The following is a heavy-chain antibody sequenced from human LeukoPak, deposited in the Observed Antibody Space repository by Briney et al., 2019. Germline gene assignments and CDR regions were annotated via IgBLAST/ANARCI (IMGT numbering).Heavy chain of an antibody. D-gene: IGHD6-19*01. J-gene: IGHJ4*02. V-gene: IGHV3-48*01. Sequence: GGSLRLSCAASGFTFSSYSMNWVRQAPGKGLEWVSYISSSSSTIYYADSVKGRFTISRDNSKNTLYLQMNSLRAEDTAVYYCARVRYSSGWYEGRDLDYWGQGTLVTVSS. CDR3: ARVRYSSGWYEGRDLDY. CDR1: GFTFSSYS. CDR2: ISSSSSTI.